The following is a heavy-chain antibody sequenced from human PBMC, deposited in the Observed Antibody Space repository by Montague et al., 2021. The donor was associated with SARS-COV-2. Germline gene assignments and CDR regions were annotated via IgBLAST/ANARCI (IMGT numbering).Heavy chain of an antibody. CDR3: ARRTYDILTGYDYGMCV. Sequence: PALVKPTQTLTLTCTFSGFSLSTSGMCVSWIRQPPGKALEWLARIDWDDDKYYSTSLKTRLTISKDTSKNQVVLTMTNMDPVDTATYYCARRTYDILTGYDYGMCVWGEETTVNVSA. V-gene: IGHV2-70*11. CDR2: IDWDDDK. J-gene: IGHJ6*04. D-gene: IGHD3-9*01. CDR1: GFSLSTSGMC.